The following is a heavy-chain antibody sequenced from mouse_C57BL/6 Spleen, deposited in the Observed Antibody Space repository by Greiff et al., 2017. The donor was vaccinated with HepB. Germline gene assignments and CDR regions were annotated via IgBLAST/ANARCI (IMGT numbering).Heavy chain of an antibody. D-gene: IGHD1-1*01. CDR1: GYTFTSYW. J-gene: IGHJ4*01. CDR2: IYPGSGST. Sequence: QVQLQQPGAELVKPGASVKMSCKASGYTFTSYWITWVKQRPGQGLGWIGDIYPGSGSTNYNEKFKSKATLTVDTSTSTAYMQLSSLTSEDSAVYDCARGRVTTVVAPMDYWGQGTSVTVSS. V-gene: IGHV1-55*01. CDR3: ARGRVTTVVAPMDY.